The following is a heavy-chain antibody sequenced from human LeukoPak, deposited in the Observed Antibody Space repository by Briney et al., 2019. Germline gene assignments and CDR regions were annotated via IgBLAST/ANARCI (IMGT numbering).Heavy chain of an antibody. Sequence: HPGGSLRLSCAASGFTFSSYGMHWVRQAPGKGLEWVAFIRYDGSNKYYADSVKGRFTISRDNSKNTLYLQMNSLRAEDTAVYYCARADSSGLLWHINHFDYWGQGTLVTVSS. CDR1: GFTFSSYG. D-gene: IGHD3-22*01. J-gene: IGHJ4*02. CDR2: IRYDGSNK. V-gene: IGHV3-30*02. CDR3: ARADSSGLLWHINHFDY.